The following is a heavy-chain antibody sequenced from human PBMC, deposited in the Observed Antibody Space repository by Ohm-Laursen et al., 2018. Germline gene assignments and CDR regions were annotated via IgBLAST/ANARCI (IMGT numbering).Heavy chain of an antibody. J-gene: IGHJ5*02. CDR3: ARDQRHSDLDL. CDR2: ISESGSTK. V-gene: IGHV3-23*01. Sequence: SLRLSCAASGFTFSGSAMGWVRQAPGKGLVWVSGISESGSTKYYADSVKGRFTISRDVSRNTLYLQMNSLRAEDTALYYCARDQRHSDLDLWGQGTLVTVSS. D-gene: IGHD2-21*02. CDR1: GFTFSGSA.